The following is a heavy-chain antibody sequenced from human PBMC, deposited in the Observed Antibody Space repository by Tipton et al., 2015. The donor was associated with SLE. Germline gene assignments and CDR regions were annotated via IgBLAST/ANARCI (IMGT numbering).Heavy chain of an antibody. V-gene: IGHV4-59*12. J-gene: IGHJ5*02. D-gene: IGHD1-7*01. Sequence: LRLSCTVSGGSLTENYWSWIRQPPGKGLEWIGCMHYSGSAAYNSSLKSRTTILVDTSKSQFSLRLNSVTAADTAVYYCARLKPPTSYNWNYGWFDPWGQGTQVIVSS. CDR3: ARLKPPTSYNWNYGWFDP. CDR1: GGSLTENY. CDR2: MHYSGSA.